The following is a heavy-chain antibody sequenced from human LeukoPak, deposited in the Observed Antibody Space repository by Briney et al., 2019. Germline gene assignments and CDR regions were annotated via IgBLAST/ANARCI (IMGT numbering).Heavy chain of an antibody. V-gene: IGHV4-59*01. D-gene: IGHD1-20*01. CDR3: ARGPNWNDGSHWFDP. CDR1: GGSISSYY. J-gene: IGHJ5*02. Sequence: SETLSLTCTVSGGSISSYYWSWIRQPPGKGLEWIGYIYYSGSTNYNPSPKSRVTISVDTSKNQLTLKLSSVTAADTAVYYCARGPNWNDGSHWFDPWGQGTLVTVSS. CDR2: IYYSGST.